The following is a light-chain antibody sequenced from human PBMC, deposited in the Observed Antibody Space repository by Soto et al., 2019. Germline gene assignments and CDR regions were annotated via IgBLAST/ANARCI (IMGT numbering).Light chain of an antibody. CDR2: AAS. CDR3: QQNYSTGRT. J-gene: IGKJ2*02. Sequence: DIQMTQSPSSLSASVGDRVTITCRASQSISTYLNWYQQKVGEAPKLLIYAASSLQSGVPSRFSGSGSGTDFTLTISSLQPEDFAIYYCQQNYSTGRTFGQGTKLEIK. CDR1: QSISTY. V-gene: IGKV1-39*01.